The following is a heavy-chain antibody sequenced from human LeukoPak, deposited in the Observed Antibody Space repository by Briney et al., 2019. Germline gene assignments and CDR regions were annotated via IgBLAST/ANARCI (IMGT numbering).Heavy chain of an antibody. Sequence: SETLSLTCAVSGGSISSYYWSWIRQPPGKGLEWIGYIYYSGSTNYNPSLKSRVTISVDTSKNQFSLKLSSVTAADTAVYYCARSLWIGELSGGWFDPWGQGTLVTVSS. CDR1: GGSISSYY. D-gene: IGHD3-10*01. V-gene: IGHV4-59*01. CDR2: IYYSGST. CDR3: ARSLWIGELSGGWFDP. J-gene: IGHJ5*02.